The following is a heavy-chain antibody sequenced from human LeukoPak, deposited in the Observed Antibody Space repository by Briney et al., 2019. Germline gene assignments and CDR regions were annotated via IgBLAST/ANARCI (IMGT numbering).Heavy chain of an antibody. CDR1: GFTFSSYW. Sequence: GGSLRLSCAASGFTFSSYWMSWVRQAPGKGLEWVANIKQDGSEKYYVDSVKGRFTIPRDNSKNTLYLQMNSLRAEDSAVYYCAREGCTDGICYFDYWGQGTLVTVSS. D-gene: IGHD2-8*01. CDR3: AREGCTDGICYFDY. J-gene: IGHJ4*02. V-gene: IGHV3-7*01. CDR2: IKQDGSEK.